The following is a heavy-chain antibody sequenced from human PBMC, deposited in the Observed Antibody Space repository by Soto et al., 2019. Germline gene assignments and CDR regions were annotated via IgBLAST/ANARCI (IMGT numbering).Heavy chain of an antibody. Sequence: PGGSLRLSCAASGFTFSSYAMSWVRQAPGKELKWVSAISGSGGSTYYADSVKGRFTISRDNSKNTLYLHMNSLRAEDTAVYYCAKSGGAYYYYYGMDVWGQGTTVSVSS. D-gene: IGHD6-25*01. CDR3: AKSGGAYYYYYGMDV. J-gene: IGHJ6*02. CDR1: GFTFSSYA. V-gene: IGHV3-23*01. CDR2: ISGSGGST.